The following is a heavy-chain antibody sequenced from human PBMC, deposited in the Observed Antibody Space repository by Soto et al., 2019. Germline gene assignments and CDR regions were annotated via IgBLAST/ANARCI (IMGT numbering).Heavy chain of an antibody. V-gene: IGHV1-18*01. D-gene: IGHD3-22*01. J-gene: IGHJ4*02. CDR3: ATGPTDYYDNSGNYFLDY. CDR1: GYTFTTYG. CDR2: ISNYNVNT. Sequence: QVQLVQSGAEVKKPGASVKVSCKASGYTFTTYGMRWVRQAPGQGLDWMGRISNYNVNTRYAERLQGRVTMTTDTSTNTAYVELRSLRSDDRAVYYWATGPTDYYDNSGNYFLDYWGQGTLVTVSS.